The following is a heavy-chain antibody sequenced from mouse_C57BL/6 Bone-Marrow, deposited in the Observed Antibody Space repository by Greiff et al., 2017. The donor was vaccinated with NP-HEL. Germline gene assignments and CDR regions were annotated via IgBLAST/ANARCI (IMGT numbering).Heavy chain of an antibody. CDR1: GFSLTSYG. D-gene: IGHD4-1*01. J-gene: IGHJ3*01. CDR2: IWGVGST. CDR3: ASLGQSFDY. V-gene: IGHV2-6*01. Sequence: VMLVESGPGLVAPSQSLSITCTVSGFSLTSYGVDWVRQSPGKGLEWLGVIWGVGSTNYNSALKSRLSISKENSKSQVFLKMNSLQTDDTAMYYCASLGQSFDYWGQGTLVTVSA.